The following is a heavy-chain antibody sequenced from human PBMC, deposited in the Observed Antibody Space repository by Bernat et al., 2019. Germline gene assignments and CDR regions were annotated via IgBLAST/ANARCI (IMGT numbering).Heavy chain of an antibody. CDR1: GFTFSNAW. Sequence: EVQLVESGGGLVKPGGSLRLSCAASGFTFSNAWMSWVRQAPGKGLEWVGRIKSKTDGGTTDYAAPVKGRFTISRDDSKNTLYLQMNSLKTEDTAVYYCTTGVITIFVDAFDIWGQGTMVTVSS. CDR2: IKSKTDGGTT. J-gene: IGHJ3*02. D-gene: IGHD3-9*01. V-gene: IGHV3-15*01. CDR3: TTGVITIFVDAFDI.